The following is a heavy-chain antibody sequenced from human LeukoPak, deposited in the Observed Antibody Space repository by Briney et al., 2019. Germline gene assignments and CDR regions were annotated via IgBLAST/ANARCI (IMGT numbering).Heavy chain of an antibody. V-gene: IGHV4-4*02. J-gene: IGHJ5*02. CDR1: GAFISSNDW. CDR3: ARRGLYGYGDLPEDNWFDP. Sequence: SGTLSLTCAVSGAFISSNDWWSWVRQPPGKGLEWIGYIYYSGSTNYNPSLKSRVTISVDTSKNQFSLRLSSVTAADTAVYYCARRGLYGYGDLPEDNWFDPWGQGTLVTVSS. CDR2: IYYSGST. D-gene: IGHD4-17*01.